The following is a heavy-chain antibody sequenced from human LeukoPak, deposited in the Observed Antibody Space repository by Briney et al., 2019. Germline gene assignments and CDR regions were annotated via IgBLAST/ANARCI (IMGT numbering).Heavy chain of an antibody. CDR1: GFTFSSYS. V-gene: IGHV3-21*01. CDR2: ISSSSSYI. CDR3: AELGITMIGGV. J-gene: IGHJ6*04. D-gene: IGHD3-10*02. Sequence: PGGSLRLSCAASGFTFSSYSMNWVRQAPGKGLGWVSSISSSSSYIYYADSVKGRFTISRDNAQNSLYLQMNSLRAEDTAVYYCAELGITMIGGVWGKGTTVTISS.